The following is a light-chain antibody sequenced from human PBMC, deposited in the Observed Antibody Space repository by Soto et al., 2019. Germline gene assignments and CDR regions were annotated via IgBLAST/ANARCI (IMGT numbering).Light chain of an antibody. Sequence: DIQMTQSPSTLSASVGDRVTITCRASHTISSWLAWYQQKPGKAPKLLIYKASSLESGVPSRFSGSGSGTEFTLTISSRQPDDFATYYCQQYNSWYTFGQGTKLEIK. V-gene: IGKV1-5*03. CDR3: QQYNSWYT. CDR2: KAS. CDR1: HTISSW. J-gene: IGKJ2*01.